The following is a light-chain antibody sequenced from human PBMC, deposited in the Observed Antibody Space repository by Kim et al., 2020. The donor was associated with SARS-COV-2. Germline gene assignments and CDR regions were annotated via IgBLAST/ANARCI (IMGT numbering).Light chain of an antibody. V-gene: IGLV4-69*01. CDR2: LNSDGSH. Sequence: QLVLTQSPSASASLGASAKLTCTLSSGHSSYAIAWHQQQPEKGPRYLMKLNSDGSHSKGDGIPDRFSGSSSGAERYLTISSLQSEDEADYYCQTWDTGIRVFGGGTQLTVL. J-gene: IGLJ2*01. CDR1: SGHSSYA. CDR3: QTWDTGIRV.